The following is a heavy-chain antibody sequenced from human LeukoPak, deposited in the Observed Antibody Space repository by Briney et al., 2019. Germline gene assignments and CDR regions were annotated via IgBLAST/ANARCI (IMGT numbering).Heavy chain of an antibody. CDR1: GFSVSNNY. CDR3: TDTVAG. V-gene: IGHV3-53*05. Sequence: PGGSLRPSCAASGFSVSNNYVTWVRQPPGKGLEWVSVIYSGGDTYYADSVKGRFTISRDNSKNMLYLQMNSLRVEDTAVYYCTDTVAGWGQGTLVTVS. D-gene: IGHD4-23*01. CDR2: IYSGGDT. J-gene: IGHJ4*02.